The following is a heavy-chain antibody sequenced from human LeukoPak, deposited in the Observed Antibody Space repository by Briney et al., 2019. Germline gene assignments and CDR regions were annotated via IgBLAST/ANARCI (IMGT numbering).Heavy chain of an antibody. J-gene: IGHJ4*02. D-gene: IGHD3-3*01. V-gene: IGHV3-21*01. CDR3: ARSFGVVTPSHC. CDR1: GFTFSSYS. CDR2: ISSSSSYI. Sequence: GGSLRLSCAASGFTFSSYSMNWVRQAPGKGLEWVSSISSSSSYIYYADSVKGRFTISRDNAKNSLYLQMNSLRAEDTAVYYCARSFGVVTPSHCWGQGTLVTVSS.